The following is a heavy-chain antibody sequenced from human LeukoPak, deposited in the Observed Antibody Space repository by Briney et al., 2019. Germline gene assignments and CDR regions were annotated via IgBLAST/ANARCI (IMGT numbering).Heavy chain of an antibody. CDR2: ISGSGDST. Sequence: PGGSLRLPCAASGFTFSSYAMSWVRQAPGKGLEWVSAISGSGDSTYYADSVKGRFTISRDNSKNTLYLQMNSLRAEDTAVYYCARDRLHYDSLTGYPADWGQGTLVTVSS. D-gene: IGHD3-9*01. CDR3: ARDRLHYDSLTGYPAD. V-gene: IGHV3-23*01. CDR1: GFTFSSYA. J-gene: IGHJ4*02.